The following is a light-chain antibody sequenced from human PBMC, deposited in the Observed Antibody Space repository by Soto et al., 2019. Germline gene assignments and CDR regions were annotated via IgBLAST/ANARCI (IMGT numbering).Light chain of an antibody. CDR2: KAS. V-gene: IGKV1-5*03. Sequence: DLQMTQSPSTLSASVGDRVTITCRASQSINNYLACYQQKPGKAPKLLIYKASTLESGVPSRFSGSGSGTEFTLSISSLQPDDFATYYCQQYESFPRTFGQGTKVEIK. J-gene: IGKJ1*01. CDR1: QSINNY. CDR3: QQYESFPRT.